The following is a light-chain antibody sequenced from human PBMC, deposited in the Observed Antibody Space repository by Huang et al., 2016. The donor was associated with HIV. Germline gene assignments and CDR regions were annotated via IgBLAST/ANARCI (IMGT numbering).Light chain of an antibody. V-gene: IGKV3-15*01. CDR3: QQYNDWPPIT. Sequence: EIVMTQSPGTLSVSPGERVTLSCSANESVSSSLAWYQQVSGQAPRLLIYDASTRATGIPARFSGSGSGTNFTLTISSLQSEDFAVYYCQQYNDWPPITFGQGTRQDIK. CDR2: DAS. CDR1: ESVSSS. J-gene: IGKJ5*01.